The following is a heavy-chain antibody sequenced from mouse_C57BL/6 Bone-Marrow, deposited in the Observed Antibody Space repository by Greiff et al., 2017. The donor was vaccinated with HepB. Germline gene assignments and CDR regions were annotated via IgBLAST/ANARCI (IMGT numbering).Heavy chain of an antibody. V-gene: IGHV3-6*01. J-gene: IGHJ2*01. CDR3: ARAFITTVVGRSDYFDD. D-gene: IGHD1-1*01. CDR2: ISYDGSN. CDR1: GYSITSGYY. Sequence: EVKLVESGPGLVKPSQSLSLTCSVTGYSITSGYYWNWIRQFPGNKLEWMGYISYDGSNNYNPSLKNRISITRDPSKHQFFLKLNSVTTEDTATYYCARAFITTVVGRSDYFDDWGQGTTLTVSS.